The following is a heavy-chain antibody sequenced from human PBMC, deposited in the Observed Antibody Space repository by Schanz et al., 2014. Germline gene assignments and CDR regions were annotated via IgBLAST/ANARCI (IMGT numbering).Heavy chain of an antibody. V-gene: IGHV3-74*01. D-gene: IGHD1-20*01. Sequence: EVQLVESGGGLVQPGGSLRLSCAASGFTFSTYWIHWVRQAPGKGLVWVSRINSDGSTTIYADSVKGRFTISRDNSKNALYLQMNSLRAEDTAVYYCARRITGTHHNPYYHGMDVWGQGTTVTVSS. CDR2: INSDGSTT. J-gene: IGHJ6*02. CDR1: GFTFSTYW. CDR3: ARRITGTHHNPYYHGMDV.